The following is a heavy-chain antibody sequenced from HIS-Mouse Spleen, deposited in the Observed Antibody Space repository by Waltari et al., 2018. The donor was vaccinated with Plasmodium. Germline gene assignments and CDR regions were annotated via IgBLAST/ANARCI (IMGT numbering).Heavy chain of an antibody. CDR1: GFPLRSYW. Sequence: EVQLVESGGGLVQPGGSLRLSCSASGFPLRSYWMSWVRQAQGKGLEWVANIKQDGSEKYYVDSVKGRFTISRDNAKNSLYLQMNSLRAEDTAVYYCASSWYWYFDLWGRGTLVTVSS. CDR2: IKQDGSEK. CDR3: ASSWYWYFDL. J-gene: IGHJ2*01. D-gene: IGHD6-13*01. V-gene: IGHV3-7*01.